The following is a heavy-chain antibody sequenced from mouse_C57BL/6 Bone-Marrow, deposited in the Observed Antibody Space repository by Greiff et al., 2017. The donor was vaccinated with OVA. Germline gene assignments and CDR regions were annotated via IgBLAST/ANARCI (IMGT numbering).Heavy chain of an antibody. Sequence: EVKLMESEGGLVQPGSSMKLSCTASGFTFSDYYMAWVRQVPEKGLEWVANINYDGSSTYYLDSLKSRFIISRDNAKNILYLQMSSLKSEDTATYYCARDGSSPYYYAMDYWGQGTSVTVSS. CDR3: ARDGSSPYYYAMDY. J-gene: IGHJ4*01. CDR1: GFTFSDYY. D-gene: IGHD1-1*01. V-gene: IGHV5-16*01. CDR2: INYDGSST.